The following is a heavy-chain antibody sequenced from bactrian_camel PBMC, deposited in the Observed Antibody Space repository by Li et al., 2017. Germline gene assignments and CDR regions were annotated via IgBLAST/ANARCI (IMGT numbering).Heavy chain of an antibody. V-gene: IGHV3S54*01. Sequence: HVQLVESGGDSVQAGGSLTLSCVASGYVYKDKCMAWFRQAPGKEREAVASIYTVDGSTYYADSVKGRFSISQDNAKNTWYLQMDSLTPEDTAMYYCTARGGTKCSIDYLSRADPTYWGQGTQVTVS. CDR2: IYTVDGST. CDR1: GYVYKDKC. J-gene: IGHJ4*01. D-gene: IGHD6*01. CDR3: TARGGTKCSIDYLSRADPTY.